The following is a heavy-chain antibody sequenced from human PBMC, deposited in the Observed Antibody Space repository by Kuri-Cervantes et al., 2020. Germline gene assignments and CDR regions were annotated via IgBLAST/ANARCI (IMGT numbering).Heavy chain of an antibody. V-gene: IGHV3-23*01. CDR1: GFTFSSSA. J-gene: IGHJ3*02. Sequence: GESLKISCAASGFTFSSSAMSWVRQAPGKGLEWVSAISGSGGSTYYADSVKGRFTISRDNAKNSLYLQMNSLRAEDTAVYYCARVGYNWNEADAFDIWGQGTMVTVSS. D-gene: IGHD1-1*01. CDR2: ISGSGGST. CDR3: ARVGYNWNEADAFDI.